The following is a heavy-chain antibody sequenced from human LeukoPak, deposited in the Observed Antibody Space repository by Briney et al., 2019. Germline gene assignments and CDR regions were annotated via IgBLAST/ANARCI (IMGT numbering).Heavy chain of an antibody. CDR1: GFTFSSYA. CDR3: ARANCGGDCFPYYFDY. D-gene: IGHD2-21*02. CDR2: ISDSGSGA. Sequence: GGSLRLSCAASGFTFSSYAMSWVRQAPGKGLEWVASISDSGSGAYYADSVKGRFTISRDNSKNMVYLQMNSLRAEDTALYYCARANCGGDCFPYYFDYWGQGTLVTVSS. J-gene: IGHJ4*02. V-gene: IGHV3-23*01.